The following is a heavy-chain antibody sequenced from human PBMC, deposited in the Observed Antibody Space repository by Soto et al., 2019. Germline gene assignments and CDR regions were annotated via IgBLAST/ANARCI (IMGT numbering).Heavy chain of an antibody. CDR2: IYYSGST. D-gene: IGHD6-13*01. J-gene: IGHJ5*02. CDR3: GRHESSSWSNWFDP. Sequence: PSETLSLTCPVSGGTIGSYYWSWIRQPPGKGLEWIGYIYYSGSTNYNPSLKSRVTISVDTSKNQFSLKLSSVTAADTAVYYCGRHESSSWSNWFDPWGQGTLVTVSS. V-gene: IGHV4-59*08. CDR1: GGTIGSYY.